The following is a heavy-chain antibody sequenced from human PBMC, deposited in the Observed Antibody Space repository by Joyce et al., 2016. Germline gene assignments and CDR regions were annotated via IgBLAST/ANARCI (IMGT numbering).Heavy chain of an antibody. V-gene: IGHV1-18*04. CDR2: ISGYNGNT. Sequence: QVQLVQSGAEVKKPGASMKFSCKASGYTFTIYNINWVRQAPGQGLEWMGWISGYNGNTDYAQKFQGRATMTTDTATSTAYLELRSLTSDDTAVYYCARQALTKPVDYWGQGTLVTVSS. CDR3: ARQALTKPVDY. D-gene: IGHD2-8*01. J-gene: IGHJ4*02. CDR1: GYTFTIYN.